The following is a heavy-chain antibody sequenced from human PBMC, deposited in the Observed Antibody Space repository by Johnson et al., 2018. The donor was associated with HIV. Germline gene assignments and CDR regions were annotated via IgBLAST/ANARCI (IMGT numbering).Heavy chain of an antibody. CDR2: LYRNGGST. Sequence: VQLVESGGGVVRPGGSLRLSCAASGFTLHDYDMSWVRQAPGKGLEWVSGLYRNGGSTGYAASVKGRFTISRDNSKNTLYLQMNSLRAEDTAVYYCAKGGSYSDEWAFDIWGQGTMVTISS. D-gene: IGHD1-26*01. CDR1: GFTLHDYD. CDR3: AKGGSYSDEWAFDI. J-gene: IGHJ3*02. V-gene: IGHV3-20*04.